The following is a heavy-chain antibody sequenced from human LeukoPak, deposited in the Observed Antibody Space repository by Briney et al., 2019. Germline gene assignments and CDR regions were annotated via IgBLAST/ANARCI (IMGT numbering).Heavy chain of an antibody. CDR2: FNGDGSTT. CDR3: ARDYYYGMDV. Sequence: PGGSLRLSCIASGFTFSSYGMHWVRQAPGKGLVWVSRFNGDGSTTTYADSVKGQFTISRDNAKNTLYLQMNSLRAEDTAVYYCARDYYYGMDVWGQGTTVTVSS. J-gene: IGHJ6*02. V-gene: IGHV3-74*01. CDR1: GFTFSSYG.